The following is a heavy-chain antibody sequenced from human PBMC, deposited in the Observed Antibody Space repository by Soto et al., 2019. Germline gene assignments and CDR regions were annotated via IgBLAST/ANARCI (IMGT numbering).Heavy chain of an antibody. CDR1: GGSISSYY. V-gene: IGHV4-59*08. J-gene: IGHJ6*03. Sequence: SETLSLTCTVSGGSISSYYWSWIRQPPGKGLEWIGYIYYSGSTNYNPSLKSRVTISVDTSKNQFSLKLSSVTAADTAVYYCARPSKTYYYMDVWGKGTTVTVSS. CDR3: ARPSKTYYYMDV. CDR2: IYYSGST.